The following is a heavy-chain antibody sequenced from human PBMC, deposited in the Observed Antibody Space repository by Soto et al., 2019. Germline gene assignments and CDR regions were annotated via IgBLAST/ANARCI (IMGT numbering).Heavy chain of an antibody. CDR2: ISSSSSYI. CDR1: GFTFSSYS. Sequence: EVQLVESGGGLVKPGGSLRLSCAASGFTFSSYSMNWVRQAPGKGLEWVSSISSSSSYIYYADSVKGRFTISRDNAKNSLYLQMNSLRAEDTAVYYCARVLSHGDNDAFDIWGQGTMVTVSS. D-gene: IGHD4-17*01. V-gene: IGHV3-21*01. CDR3: ARVLSHGDNDAFDI. J-gene: IGHJ3*02.